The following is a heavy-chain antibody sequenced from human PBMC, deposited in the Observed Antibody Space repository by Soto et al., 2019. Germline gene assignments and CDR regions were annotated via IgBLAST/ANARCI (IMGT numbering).Heavy chain of an antibody. Sequence: SETLSLTCTVSRGSISSGTNYWAWIRQPPGKGLEWIGYIYDDVSTNYNPSLKSRVTISLDTSENQFFLKVNSVTTADTAVYYCARGGSSWYGAWFDPWGQGALVTVSS. CDR3: ARGGSSWYGAWFDP. CDR1: RGSISSGTNY. V-gene: IGHV4-61*01. D-gene: IGHD6-13*01. CDR2: IYDDVST. J-gene: IGHJ5*02.